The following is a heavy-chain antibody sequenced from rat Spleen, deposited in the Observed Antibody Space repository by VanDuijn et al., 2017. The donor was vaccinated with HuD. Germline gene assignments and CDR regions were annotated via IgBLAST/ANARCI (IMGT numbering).Heavy chain of an antibody. CDR3: TSLSY. Sequence: EVQVVESGGVLVLPGRSLKLSCAASGFTFSNYGMAWVRQAPTKGLEWVAYITNSGGSTYYRDSVKGRFTISRDNAKSTLYLQMDSLRSEDTATYYCTSLSYWGQGVMVTVSS. CDR2: ITNSGGST. V-gene: IGHV5-27*01. J-gene: IGHJ2*01. CDR1: GFTFSNYG.